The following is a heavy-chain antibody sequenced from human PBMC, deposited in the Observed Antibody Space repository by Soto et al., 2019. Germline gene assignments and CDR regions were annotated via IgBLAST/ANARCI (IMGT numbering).Heavy chain of an antibody. V-gene: IGHV3-30-3*01. D-gene: IGHD5-18*01. CDR2: ISYDGSNK. Sequence: QVQLVESGGGVVQPGRSLRLSGAASGFTFSSYAMHWVRQAPGKGLEWVAVISYDGSNKYYADSVKGRFTISRDNSKNTLYLQMNSLRAEDTAVYYCARGYSYGYFDYWGQGTLVTVSS. J-gene: IGHJ4*02. CDR1: GFTFSSYA. CDR3: ARGYSYGYFDY.